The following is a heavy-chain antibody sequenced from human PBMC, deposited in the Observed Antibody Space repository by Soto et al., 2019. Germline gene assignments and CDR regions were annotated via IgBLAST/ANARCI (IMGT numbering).Heavy chain of an antibody. CDR1: GGSFSSHF. Sequence: SETLSLTCTVSGGSFSSHFWSWIRQSPGKGLEWIGYIYNTGSTNYNPSLKSRVAMSVDTSKSQFSLSLTSVTAADTAVYYCARLGSASGSPEFDYWGQGTLVTVSS. CDR3: ARLGSASGSPEFDY. J-gene: IGHJ4*02. CDR2: IYNTGST. D-gene: IGHD3-10*01. V-gene: IGHV4-59*08.